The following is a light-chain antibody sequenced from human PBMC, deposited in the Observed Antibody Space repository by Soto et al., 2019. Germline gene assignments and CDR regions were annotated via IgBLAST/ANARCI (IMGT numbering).Light chain of an antibody. Sequence: EIVLTQSPGTLSLSPGERATLSCRAGQNISTKSLAWYQQKPGQAPRLLIYGASSRAADVPDRFSGGGSGTDFTLTVNRLEPEHFAVYYCQQYDTSYFTFGPGTRVDMK. CDR1: QNISTKS. CDR3: QQYDTSYFT. V-gene: IGKV3-20*01. CDR2: GAS. J-gene: IGKJ3*01.